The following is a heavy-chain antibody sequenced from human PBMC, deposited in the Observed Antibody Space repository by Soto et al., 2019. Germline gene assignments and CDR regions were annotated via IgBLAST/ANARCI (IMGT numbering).Heavy chain of an antibody. V-gene: IGHV1-69*10. CDR1: GGTFSSYA. D-gene: IGHD3-16*02. J-gene: IGHJ4*02. CDR3: AREKAGYDYVWGSYRSDY. Sequence: ASVKVSCKASGGTFSSYAISWVRQAPGQGLEWMGGIIPILGIANYAQKFQGRVTITADKSTSTAYMELSSLRSEDTAVYYCAREKAGYDYVWGSYRSDYWGQGTLVTVSS. CDR2: IIPILGIA.